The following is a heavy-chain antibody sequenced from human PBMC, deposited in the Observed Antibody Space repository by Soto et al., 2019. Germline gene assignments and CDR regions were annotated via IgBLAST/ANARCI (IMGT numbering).Heavy chain of an antibody. Sequence: SETLSLTCTVSGDSSVSSSSYYWGWIRQPLGKGLEWIGSIYYTGNTFYSPSFRSRLTISVDTSKSQFSLKLRSVTAADTATYYCASEVSSTDGMDVWAQGTTVTVS. CDR1: GDSSVSSSSYY. CDR2: IYYTGNT. D-gene: IGHD2-15*01. CDR3: ASEVSSTDGMDV. J-gene: IGHJ6*02. V-gene: IGHV4-39*01.